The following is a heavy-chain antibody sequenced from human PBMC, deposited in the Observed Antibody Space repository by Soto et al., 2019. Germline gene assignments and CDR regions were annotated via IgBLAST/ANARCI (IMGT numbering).Heavy chain of an antibody. CDR3: GILDMITFGGVIGPNDAFDS. V-gene: IGHV4-34*01. J-gene: IGHJ3*02. D-gene: IGHD3-16*02. CDR2: INHSGST. Sequence: PSETLSLTCAVYGGSFSGYYWSWIRQPPGKGLEWIGEINHSGSTNYNPSLKSRVTISVDTSKNQFSLRLTSVTAADTAVYYCGILDMITFGGVIGPNDAFDSWGQGKMVTVS. CDR1: GGSFSGYY.